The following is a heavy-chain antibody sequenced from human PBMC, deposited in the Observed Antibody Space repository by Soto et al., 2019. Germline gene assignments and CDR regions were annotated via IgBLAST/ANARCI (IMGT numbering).Heavy chain of an antibody. J-gene: IGHJ4*02. D-gene: IGHD4-17*01. Sequence: GASVKVSCKASGYTFASYYMHWVRQAPGQGLEWMGIINPSGGSTSYAQKFQGRVTMTRDTSTSTVYMELSSLRSEDTAVYYCARQAYGGPFDYWGQGTLVTVSS. CDR1: GYTFASYY. CDR3: ARQAYGGPFDY. V-gene: IGHV1-46*01. CDR2: INPSGGST.